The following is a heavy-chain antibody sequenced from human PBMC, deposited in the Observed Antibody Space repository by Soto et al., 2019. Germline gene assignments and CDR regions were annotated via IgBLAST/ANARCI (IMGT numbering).Heavy chain of an antibody. V-gene: IGHV3-48*03. D-gene: IGHD2-21*01. CDR3: ARVRLGGMDV. CDR2: ISSSGSTI. CDR1: GFTFSSYE. Sequence: GGSLRLSCAASGFTFSSYEMNWVRQAPGKGLEWVSYISSSGSTIYYADSVKGRFTISRDNAKNSLYLQMNSLRAEDTAVYYSARVRLGGMDVSGQGTPLTVSS. J-gene: IGHJ6*02.